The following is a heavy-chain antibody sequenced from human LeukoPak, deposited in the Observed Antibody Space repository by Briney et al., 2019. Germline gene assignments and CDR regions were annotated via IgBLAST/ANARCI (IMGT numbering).Heavy chain of an antibody. CDR2: IYYSGST. CDR3: ARGLTGTHWGHFDY. CDR1: GGSISSGGYY. V-gene: IGHV4-31*03. Sequence: SETLSLTCTDSGGSISSGGYYWSWIRQHPGKGLEWIGYIYYSGSTYYNPSLKSRVTISVDTSKNQFSLKLSSVTAADTAVYYCARGLTGTHWGHFDYWGQGTLVTVSS. D-gene: IGHD1-20*01. J-gene: IGHJ4*02.